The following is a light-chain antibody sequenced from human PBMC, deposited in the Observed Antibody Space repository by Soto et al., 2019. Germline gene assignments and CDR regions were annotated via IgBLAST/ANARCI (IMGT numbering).Light chain of an antibody. CDR3: QQYDTFWT. J-gene: IGKJ1*01. CDR1: QRIGTS. CDR2: HAS. Sequence: DIQMTQSPSTLSASIEDRVTITCRASQRIGTSLAWYQQRPGKAPKLLIYHASDLESGVPSRFRGSGSGTEFTLTISNLQPEDFATYYCQQYDTFWTFGQGTKVDVK. V-gene: IGKV1-5*01.